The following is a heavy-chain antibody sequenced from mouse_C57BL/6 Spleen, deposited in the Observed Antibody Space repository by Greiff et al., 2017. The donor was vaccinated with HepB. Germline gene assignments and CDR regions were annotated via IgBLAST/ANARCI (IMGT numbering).Heavy chain of an antibody. J-gene: IGHJ4*01. Sequence: QVQLQQPGAELVKPGASVKLSCKASGYTFTSYWMQWVKQRPGQGLEWIGEIDPSDSYTNYNQKFKGKATLTVDTSSSTAYMQLSSLTSEDSAVYYCARSVLSTVYAMDYWGQGTSVTVSS. CDR1: GYTFTSYW. CDR3: ARSVLSTVYAMDY. D-gene: IGHD1-1*01. CDR2: IDPSDSYT. V-gene: IGHV1-50*01.